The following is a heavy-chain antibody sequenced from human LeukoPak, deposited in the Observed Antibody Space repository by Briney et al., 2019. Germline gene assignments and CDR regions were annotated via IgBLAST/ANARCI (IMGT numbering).Heavy chain of an antibody. CDR3: ARGGPAAARTVDY. V-gene: IGHV3-30-3*01. CDR1: GFTFSSYA. J-gene: IGHJ4*02. CDR2: ISYDGSNK. Sequence: PGGSLRLSCAASGFTFSSYAMHWVRQAPGKGLEWVAVISYDGSNKYYADSVKGRFTISRDNSKNTLYLQMNSLRAEDTAVYYCARGGPAAARTVDYWGQGTLVTVSS. D-gene: IGHD2-2*01.